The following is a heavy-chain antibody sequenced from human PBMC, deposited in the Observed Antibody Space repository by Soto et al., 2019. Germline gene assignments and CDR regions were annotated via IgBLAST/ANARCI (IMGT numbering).Heavy chain of an antibody. Sequence: QVQLVESGGGLVKPGGSLRLSCAASGFTFSDYYMSWIRQAPGKGLEWVSYISGSSSYTNYADYVKGRFTISRDNAKNSLYLQMNGLRAEDAAVYYCARDADILTGSDAFDIWGQGTMVTVSS. J-gene: IGHJ3*02. V-gene: IGHV3-11*05. CDR2: ISGSSSYT. CDR3: ARDADILTGSDAFDI. CDR1: GFTFSDYY. D-gene: IGHD3-9*01.